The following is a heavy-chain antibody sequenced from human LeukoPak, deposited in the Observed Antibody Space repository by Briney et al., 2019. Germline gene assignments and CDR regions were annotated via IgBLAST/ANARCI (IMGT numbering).Heavy chain of an antibody. Sequence: GSSVKVSCKASGGTFSSYAISWVRQAPAQGLEWMGGIIPIFGTANYAQKFQGRVTITADESTSTAYMELSSLRSEDTAVYYCASYCGGDCYHPEYFQHWGQGTLVTVSS. CDR2: IIPIFGTA. J-gene: IGHJ1*01. CDR3: ASYCGGDCYHPEYFQH. V-gene: IGHV1-69*01. D-gene: IGHD2-21*02. CDR1: GGTFSSYA.